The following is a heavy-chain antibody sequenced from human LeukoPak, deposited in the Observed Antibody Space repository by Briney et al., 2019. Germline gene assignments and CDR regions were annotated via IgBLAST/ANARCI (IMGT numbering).Heavy chain of an antibody. V-gene: IGHV3-66*01. Sequence: GGSLRLSCAASGLTGSSNFMTWVRQAPGKGLEWVSAIYSGGSTFYAASVRGRFNIPRDNSKKTMFLQMSSLRVEDAAVYYASSGTASRGAMDVWGQGTTVTVSS. D-gene: IGHD1-1*01. CDR1: GLTGSSNF. CDR2: IYSGGST. CDR3: SSGTASRGAMDV. J-gene: IGHJ6*02.